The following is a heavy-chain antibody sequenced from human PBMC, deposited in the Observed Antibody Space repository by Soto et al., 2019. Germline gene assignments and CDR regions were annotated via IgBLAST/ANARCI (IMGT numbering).Heavy chain of an antibody. V-gene: IGHV1-69*06. CDR2: IIPIFGTA. Sequence: QVQLVQSGAEVKKPGSSVKVSCKASGGTFSSYAISWVRQAPGPGLEWMGVIIPIFGTANYAQKLQGRVTSTADRSTSTEYMEVSSLRIENTAVYYCAGGADIPPWCMDVWGQGTTVTVSS. D-gene: IGHD2-15*01. CDR1: GGTFSSYA. J-gene: IGHJ6*02. CDR3: AGGADIPPWCMDV.